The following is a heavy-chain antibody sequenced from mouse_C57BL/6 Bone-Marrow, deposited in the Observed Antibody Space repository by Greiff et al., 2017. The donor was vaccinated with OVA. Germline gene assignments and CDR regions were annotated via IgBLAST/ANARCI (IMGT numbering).Heavy chain of an antibody. Sequence: VQLQQPGTELVKPGASVKLSCKASGYTFTSYWMHWVKQRPGQGLEWIGNINPSNGGTNYNEKFKSKATLTVDKSSSTAYMQLSSLTSEDAAVDYCARAPGGGYFDVWGTGTTVTVSS. J-gene: IGHJ1*03. CDR1: GYTFTSYW. CDR2: INPSNGGT. CDR3: ARAPGGGYFDV. V-gene: IGHV1-53*01.